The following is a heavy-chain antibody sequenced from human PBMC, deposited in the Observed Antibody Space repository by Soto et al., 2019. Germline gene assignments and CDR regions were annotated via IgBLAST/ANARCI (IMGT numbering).Heavy chain of an antibody. D-gene: IGHD2-8*01. Sequence: PGESLKISCKGSGYSFTSYWISWVRQMPGKGLEWMGRIDPSDSYTNYSPSFQGHVTISADKSISTAYLQWSSLKASDTAMYYCATTRRMVYAMNAFDIWGQGTMVTVSS. J-gene: IGHJ3*02. CDR3: ATTRRMVYAMNAFDI. CDR1: GYSFTSYW. V-gene: IGHV5-10-1*01. CDR2: IDPSDSYT.